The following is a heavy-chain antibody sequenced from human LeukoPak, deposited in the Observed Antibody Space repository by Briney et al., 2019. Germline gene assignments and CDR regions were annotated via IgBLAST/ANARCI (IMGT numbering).Heavy chain of an antibody. CDR2: INPNSGGT. J-gene: IGHJ4*02. CDR1: GYTFTGYY. D-gene: IGHD6-6*01. V-gene: IGHV1-2*02. CDR3: ARAQVSSIAARPGY. Sequence: GASVKVSCKASGYTFTGYYMHWVRQAPGQGLEWMGWINPNSGGTNYAQKFQGRVTMTRDTSISTAYMELSRLRSDDTAVYYCARAQVSSIAARPGYWGQGTLVTVSS.